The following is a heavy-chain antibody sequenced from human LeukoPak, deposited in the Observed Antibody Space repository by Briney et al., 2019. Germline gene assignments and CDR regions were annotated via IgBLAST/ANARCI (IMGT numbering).Heavy chain of an antibody. J-gene: IGHJ4*02. Sequence: ASLKVSCKASGYTFTIYYIHWVREAPGQGLEWMGIINPSGGSTSYTQKFQGRVTMTRDTSTSTVYMELSSLRSEDTAVYYCARAGSFDYWGQGTLVTVSS. V-gene: IGHV1-46*01. CDR1: GYTFTIYY. CDR3: ARAGSFDY. CDR2: INPSGGST. D-gene: IGHD3-10*01.